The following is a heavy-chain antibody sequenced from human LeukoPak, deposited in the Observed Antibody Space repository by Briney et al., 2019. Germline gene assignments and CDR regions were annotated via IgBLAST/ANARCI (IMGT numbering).Heavy chain of an antibody. CDR2: ISYDGNNK. D-gene: IGHD3-10*01. CDR1: GLTFSSYG. Sequence: GGSLTLSCAASGLTFSSYGMHWVRQAPGKGLEWVAVISYDGNNKYYADSVKGRFTISRDNSKNTLYLQMNSLRAEDTAVYYCAKDEIRSGSYYSIYWGQGTLVTVSS. J-gene: IGHJ4*02. CDR3: AKDEIRSGSYYSIY. V-gene: IGHV3-30*18.